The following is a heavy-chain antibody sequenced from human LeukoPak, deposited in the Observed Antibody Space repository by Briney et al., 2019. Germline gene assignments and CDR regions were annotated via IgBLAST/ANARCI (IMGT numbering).Heavy chain of an antibody. CDR2: IYTSGST. CDR3: ARLSRDVYYYYYMDV. V-gene: IGHV4-4*07. CDR1: GGSISSYY. Sequence: SETLSLTCTVSGGSISSYYWSWIRQPAGKGLEWIGRIYTSGSTNYNPSLKSRVTMSVDTSKNQFSLKLSSVTAADTAVYYCARLSRDVYYYYYMDVWGKGTTVTVSS. J-gene: IGHJ6*03.